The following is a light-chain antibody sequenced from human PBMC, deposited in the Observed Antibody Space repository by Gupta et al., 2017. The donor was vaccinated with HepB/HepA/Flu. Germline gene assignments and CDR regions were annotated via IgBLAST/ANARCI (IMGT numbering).Light chain of an antibody. J-gene: IGLJ3*02. Sequence: QSALTQPPSASGSPGQSVPISCTGTSSDVGGYNYVSWYQQHPGKAPKLMIYEGNKRPSGVPDRFPGSKSGNTASLTVSGLQAEDEADYYCSSYTGSNNWVFGGGTKLTVL. V-gene: IGLV2-8*01. CDR3: SSYTGSNNWV. CDR1: SSDVGGYNY. CDR2: EGN.